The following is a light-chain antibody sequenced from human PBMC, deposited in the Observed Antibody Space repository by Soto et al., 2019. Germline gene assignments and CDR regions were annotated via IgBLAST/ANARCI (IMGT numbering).Light chain of an antibody. CDR1: QSVSSD. J-gene: IGKJ1*01. V-gene: IGKV3-20*01. Sequence: EIVMMRSPASMSVSPGERDTVSFRASQSVSSDLAWYQQKPGQAPRLLIFGASTRATGIPDRFSGSGSGTDFTLTISRLEPEDFAVYYCQQYGSSLWTFGQGTKVDIK. CDR2: GAS. CDR3: QQYGSSLWT.